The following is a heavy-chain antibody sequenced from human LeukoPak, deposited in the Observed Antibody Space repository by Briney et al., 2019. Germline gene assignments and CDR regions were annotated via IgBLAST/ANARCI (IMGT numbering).Heavy chain of an antibody. CDR2: ISSSSSTI. Sequence: GGSLRLSCAASGFTFSSYSMNWVRQAPGKGLEWVSYISSSSSTIYYADSVKGRFTISRDNAKNSLYLQMNSLRAEDTAVYYCARDILIGYLDAFDIWGQGTMVTVSS. V-gene: IGHV3-48*04. J-gene: IGHJ3*02. D-gene: IGHD3-9*01. CDR3: ARDILIGYLDAFDI. CDR1: GFTFSSYS.